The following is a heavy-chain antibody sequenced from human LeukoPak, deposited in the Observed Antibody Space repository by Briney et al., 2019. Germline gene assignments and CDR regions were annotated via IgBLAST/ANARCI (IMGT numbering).Heavy chain of an antibody. Sequence: GGSLRLSCAASGFTFDDYAMHWVRQAPGKGLEWVSLISWDGGSTKYADSVKGRFTISRDNAKNSLYLQMNSLRAEDTALYYCARDYSNYVSPDYWGQGTLVTVSS. CDR3: ARDYSNYVSPDY. CDR2: ISWDGGST. CDR1: GFTFDDYA. D-gene: IGHD4-11*01. J-gene: IGHJ4*02. V-gene: IGHV3-43D*04.